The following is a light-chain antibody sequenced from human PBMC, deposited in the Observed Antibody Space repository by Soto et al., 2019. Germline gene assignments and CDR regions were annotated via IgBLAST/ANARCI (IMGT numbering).Light chain of an antibody. V-gene: IGKV1-33*01. CDR2: DAS. CDR3: QQYDKLRLT. J-gene: IGKJ4*02. CDR1: QDISNY. Sequence: DIQMTQSPSSLSASVGDRVTITCQASQDISNYLNWYQQKPGKAPKLLIYDASNLETGVPSRFSGSGSGTDFTFTSSSLQPEDIATYYWQQYDKLRLTFGGGTKVEIK.